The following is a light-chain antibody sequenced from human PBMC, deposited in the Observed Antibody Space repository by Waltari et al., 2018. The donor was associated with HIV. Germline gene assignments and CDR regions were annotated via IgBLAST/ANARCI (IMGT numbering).Light chain of an antibody. CDR2: EVI. Sequence: QSALTQPRSVSGSPGQSFTIPCTGTSSHGGGYDYVFWYLQHPGKVPKLIIYEVIKRPSGVPDRFSGSKSGNPASLTISVLQTEDEADYFCCSYAGTYTYVLFGGGTKLTVL. CDR3: CSYAGTYTYVL. V-gene: IGLV2-11*01. CDR1: SSHGGGYDY. J-gene: IGLJ3*02.